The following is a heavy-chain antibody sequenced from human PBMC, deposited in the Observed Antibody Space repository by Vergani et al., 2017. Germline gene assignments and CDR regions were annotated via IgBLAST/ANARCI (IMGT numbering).Heavy chain of an antibody. D-gene: IGHD3-16*02. CDR2: IFPSGNS. CDR3: ARASLRALVGYYYYMDV. V-gene: IGHV4-30-2*01. Sequence: QLQLQESGSGLVKPSQTLSLACAVSGDSITNGGFSWNWIRQPPGKGPEWIGYIFPSGNSDYNPSLKNRVSISLDKSKNQFSLWVNSVTAADTAVYFCARASLRALVGYYYYMDVWGKGKTVVVSS. J-gene: IGHJ6*03. CDR1: GDSITNGGFS.